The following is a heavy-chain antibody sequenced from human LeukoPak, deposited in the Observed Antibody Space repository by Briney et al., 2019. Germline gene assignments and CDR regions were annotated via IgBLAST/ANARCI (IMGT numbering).Heavy chain of an antibody. V-gene: IGHV3-20*04. CDR1: GFTFDDYG. CDR2: INWNGGST. J-gene: IGHJ6*03. Sequence: GGSLRLSCAASGFTFDDYGMSWVRQAPGKGLEWVSGINWNGGSTGYADSVKGRFTISRDNAKNSLYLQMNSLRSDDTALYYCARAPISGSYSQYFYMDVRGKGTTVTISS. CDR3: ARAPISGSYSQYFYMDV. D-gene: IGHD3-10*01.